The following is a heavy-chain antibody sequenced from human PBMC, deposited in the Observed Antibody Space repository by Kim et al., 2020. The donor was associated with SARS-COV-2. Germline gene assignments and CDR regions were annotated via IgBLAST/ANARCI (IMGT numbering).Heavy chain of an antibody. Sequence: SETLSLTCTVSGGSISSSSYYWGWIRQPPGKGLEWIGSIYYSGSTYYNPSLKSRVTISVDTSKNQFSLKLSSVTAADTAVYYCARQTEYYDFWSGYLGVFGHYYFDYWGQGTLAT. J-gene: IGHJ4*02. D-gene: IGHD3-3*01. V-gene: IGHV4-39*01. CDR3: ARQTEYYDFWSGYLGVFGHYYFDY. CDR1: GGSISSSSYY. CDR2: IYYSGST.